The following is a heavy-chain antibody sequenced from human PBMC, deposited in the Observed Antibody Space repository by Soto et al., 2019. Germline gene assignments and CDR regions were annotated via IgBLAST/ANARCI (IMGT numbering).Heavy chain of an antibody. CDR3: AKVFRREYSASLTAAFDF. D-gene: IGHD3-10*01. CDR1: GFTFENHV. Sequence: GGSLRLSCEASGFTFENHVLTWVRQAPGKGLEWVSSISGSGNSKYYAESVKGPFSTSRDNSGKTLHLQMTSLTVDDTAIYFCAKVFRREYSASLTAAFDFWGQGAMVTVSS. J-gene: IGHJ3*01. CDR2: ISGSGNSK. V-gene: IGHV3-23*01.